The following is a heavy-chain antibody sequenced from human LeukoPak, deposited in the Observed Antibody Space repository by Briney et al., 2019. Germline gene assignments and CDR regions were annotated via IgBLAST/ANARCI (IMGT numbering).Heavy chain of an antibody. V-gene: IGHV3-7*01. CDR2: IKQDGSEK. D-gene: IGHD6-13*01. CDR3: AREKYSSSWYASGPFDY. Sequence: GGSLRLSCAASGFTFSSYWMSWVRQAPGKGLEWVANIKQDGSEKYYVDSVKGRITISRDNAKNSLYLQMNSLRAEDTAVYYCAREKYSSSWYASGPFDYWGQGTLVTVSS. J-gene: IGHJ4*02. CDR1: GFTFSSYW.